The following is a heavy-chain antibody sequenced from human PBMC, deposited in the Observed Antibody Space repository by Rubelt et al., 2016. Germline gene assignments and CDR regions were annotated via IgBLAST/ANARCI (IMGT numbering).Heavy chain of an antibody. V-gene: IGHV4-39*01. CDR2: IYYRGST. CDR1: GGSISSSSYY. Sequence: QLQLQESGPGLVKPSETLSLTCTVSGGSISSSSYYWGWIRQPPGKGLEWIGSIYYRGSTYYNPSLKSRVTISVDTSKNQFSLKLSSVTAADTAVYYCARRVGHDYIPQWYFDLWGRGTLVTVSS. J-gene: IGHJ2*01. CDR3: ARRVGHDYIPQWYFDL. D-gene: IGHD4-11*01.